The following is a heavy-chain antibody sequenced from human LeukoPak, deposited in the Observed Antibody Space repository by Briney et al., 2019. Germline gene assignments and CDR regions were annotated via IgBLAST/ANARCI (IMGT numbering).Heavy chain of an antibody. Sequence: GGSLRLSCAASGFTFSSYGMHWVRQAPGKGLEWVAVISYDGSNKYYADSVKGRFTISRDNSKNTLYLQMNSLRAEDTALYYCAKDRSPYDSSGYAFDYWGQGTLVTVSS. CDR1: GFTFSSYG. D-gene: IGHD3-22*01. CDR2: ISYDGSNK. CDR3: AKDRSPYDSSGYAFDY. J-gene: IGHJ4*02. V-gene: IGHV3-30*18.